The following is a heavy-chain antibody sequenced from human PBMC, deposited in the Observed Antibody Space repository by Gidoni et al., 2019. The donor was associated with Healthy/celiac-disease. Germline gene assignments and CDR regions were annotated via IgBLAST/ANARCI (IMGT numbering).Heavy chain of an antibody. Sequence: QVQLVESGGGVVQPGRSLRLSCAASGFTFSSYGMHWVRQAPGKGLEWVAVISYDGSNKYYADSVKGRFTISRDNSKNTLYLQMNSLRAEDTAVYYCAKLYPHGDYWGQGTLVTVSS. D-gene: IGHD2-8*01. CDR2: ISYDGSNK. V-gene: IGHV3-30*18. CDR1: GFTFSSYG. J-gene: IGHJ4*02. CDR3: AKLYPHGDY.